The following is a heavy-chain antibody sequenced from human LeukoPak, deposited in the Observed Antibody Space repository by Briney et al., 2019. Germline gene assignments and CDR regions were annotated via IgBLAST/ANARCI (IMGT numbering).Heavy chain of an antibody. Sequence: PSGTLSLTCTGSGGSISSSSYFWGWIRQPPGKGLERIGSIFYSGSTYYNPSLNSRVTISIDTSKNQFSLRLSSVTAADTAVYYCARQMNTVTADYWGQGTLVTVSS. D-gene: IGHD4-17*01. CDR3: ARQMNTVTADY. CDR2: IFYSGST. J-gene: IGHJ4*02. CDR1: GGSISSSSYF. V-gene: IGHV4-39*01.